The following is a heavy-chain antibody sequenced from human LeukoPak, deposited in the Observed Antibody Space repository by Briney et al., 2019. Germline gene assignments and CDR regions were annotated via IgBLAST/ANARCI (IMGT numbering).Heavy chain of an antibody. D-gene: IGHD2-21*01. V-gene: IGHV3-23*01. CDR2: ISGSGVGT. Sequence: PGGSLRLSCAASGFAFSSYTMNWVRQAPGKGLEWVSAISGSGVGTYYADSVRGRITISGDNSWNTLYLQMNSLRAEDTAVYYCAKDQVISGSEASDIWGQGTMVTVSS. CDR3: AKDQVISGSEASDI. J-gene: IGHJ3*02. CDR1: GFAFSSYT.